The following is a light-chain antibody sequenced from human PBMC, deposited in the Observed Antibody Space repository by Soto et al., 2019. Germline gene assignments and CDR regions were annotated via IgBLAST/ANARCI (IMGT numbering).Light chain of an antibody. Sequence: DIQVTQSPSSLSASLGDRVTITCRASQVISTSLAWYQVKPGKAPKLLIYAASTLESGVPSRFSATVSGTEFSLTITSLQPEDFATYYCQQLFDSPITFGQGTRLEI. CDR1: QVISTS. CDR3: QQLFDSPIT. V-gene: IGKV1-9*01. CDR2: AAS. J-gene: IGKJ5*01.